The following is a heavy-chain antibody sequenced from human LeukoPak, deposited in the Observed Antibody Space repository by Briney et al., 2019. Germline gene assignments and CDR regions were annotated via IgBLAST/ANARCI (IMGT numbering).Heavy chain of an antibody. CDR2: IYYSGST. D-gene: IGHD1-26*01. CDR3: ATLVGASDY. J-gene: IGHJ4*02. Sequence: PSETLSLTCTVSGGSISSSSYYWGWIRQPPGKGLEWIGSIYYSGSTYYNPSLKSRVTISVDTSKNQFSLKLSSVTAADTAVYYCATLVGASDYWGQGTLVTVSS. V-gene: IGHV4-39*01. CDR1: GGSISSSSYY.